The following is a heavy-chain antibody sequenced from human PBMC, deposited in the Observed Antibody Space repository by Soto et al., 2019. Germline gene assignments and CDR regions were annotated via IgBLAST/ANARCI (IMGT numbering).Heavy chain of an antibody. J-gene: IGHJ6*02. Sequence: QVQLQESGPGLVKPSQTLSLTCTVSGGSISSGGYYWSWIRQHPGKGLEWIGYIYDSGSIYYTPSLKSRVTISVDTSKNQFSLKLSSVTAAATAVYYCARDLRCRGFYGMDVWGQGTTVTVSS. D-gene: IGHD3-10*01. CDR1: GGSISSGGYY. CDR2: IYDSGSI. V-gene: IGHV4-31*03. CDR3: ARDLRCRGFYGMDV.